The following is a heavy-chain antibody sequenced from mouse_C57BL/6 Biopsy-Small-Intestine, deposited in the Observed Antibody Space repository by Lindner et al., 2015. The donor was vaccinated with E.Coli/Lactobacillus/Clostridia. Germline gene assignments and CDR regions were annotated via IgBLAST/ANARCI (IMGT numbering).Heavy chain of an antibody. Sequence: VQLQESGPALVAPSQSLSITCTVSGFSLTGYGVHWVRQTPGKGLEWLGVIWGGGSRNYNSALMSRLSISRDTSKSQVFLKMNSLQTADSAMYYCAKSMVRDVMDYWGQGTSVTVSS. CDR3: AKSMVRDVMDY. J-gene: IGHJ4*01. D-gene: IGHD2-3*01. CDR1: GFSLTGYG. CDR2: IWGGGSR. V-gene: IGHV2-9*01.